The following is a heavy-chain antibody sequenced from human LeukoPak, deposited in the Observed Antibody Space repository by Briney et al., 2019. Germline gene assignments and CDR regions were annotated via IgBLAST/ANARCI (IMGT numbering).Heavy chain of an antibody. V-gene: IGHV5-51*01. CDR3: ARARYDFWSGYYRSYMDV. CDR2: IYPGDSDT. Sequence: GESPKISCKGSGYSFTSYWIGWVRQMPGKGLEWMGIIYPGDSDTRYSPSFQGQVTISADKSISTAYLQWSSLKASDTAMYYCARARYDFWSGYYRSYMDVWGKGTTVTVSS. J-gene: IGHJ6*03. D-gene: IGHD3-3*01. CDR1: GYSFTSYW.